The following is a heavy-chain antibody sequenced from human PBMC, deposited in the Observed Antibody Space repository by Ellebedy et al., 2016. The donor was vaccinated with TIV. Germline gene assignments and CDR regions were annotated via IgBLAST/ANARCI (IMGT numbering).Heavy chain of an antibody. J-gene: IGHJ4*02. CDR3: AMGLDY. Sequence: GGSLRLXCAASGFTFSSYGMHWVRQAPGKGLEWVAVIWYDGSNKYYADSVKGRFTISRDNSKNTLYLQMNSLRAEDTAVYYSAMGLDYWGQGTLVTVSS. CDR2: IWYDGSNK. CDR1: GFTFSSYG. V-gene: IGHV3-33*01.